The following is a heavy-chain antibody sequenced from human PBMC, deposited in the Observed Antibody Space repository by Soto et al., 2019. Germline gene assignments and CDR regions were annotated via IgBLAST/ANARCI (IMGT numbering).Heavy chain of an antibody. CDR3: ASLEEYLDY. Sequence: VASVKVSCTASGGTFSSYAISWVRQAPGQGLEWMGGIIPIFGTANYAQKFQGRVTITADESTSTAYMELSSLRSEDTAVYYCASLEEYLDYWGQGTLVTVSS. V-gene: IGHV1-69*13. CDR1: GGTFSSYA. CDR2: IIPIFGTA. J-gene: IGHJ4*02. D-gene: IGHD1-1*01.